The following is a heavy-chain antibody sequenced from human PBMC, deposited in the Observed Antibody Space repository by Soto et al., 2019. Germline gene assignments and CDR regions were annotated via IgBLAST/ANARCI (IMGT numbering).Heavy chain of an antibody. CDR3: ARVSGSYLVDGRFDY. Sequence: SETLSLTCTVSGGSISSYYWSWIRQHPGKGLEWIGYIYYSGSTYYNPSLKSRVTISVDTSKNQFSLKLSSVTAADTAVYYCARVSGSYLVDGRFDYWGQGTLVTVSS. J-gene: IGHJ4*02. V-gene: IGHV4-59*06. D-gene: IGHD1-26*01. CDR1: GGSISSYY. CDR2: IYYSGST.